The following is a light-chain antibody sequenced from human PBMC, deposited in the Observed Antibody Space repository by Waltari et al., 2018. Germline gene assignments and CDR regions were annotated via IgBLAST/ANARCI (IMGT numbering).Light chain of an antibody. CDR3: QQRSNWPGT. V-gene: IGKV3-11*01. Sequence: DIVLTQSPATLSLSPGERATLSCRASQSVSSYLAWYHQKPGQAPRLLIYDASNRATGIPARFSGSGSGTDFTLTISSLEPEDFAVYYCQQRSNWPGTFGPGTKVDIK. CDR2: DAS. CDR1: QSVSSY. J-gene: IGKJ3*01.